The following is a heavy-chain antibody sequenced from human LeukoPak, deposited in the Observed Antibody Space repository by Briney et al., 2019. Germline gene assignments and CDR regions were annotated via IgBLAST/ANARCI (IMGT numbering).Heavy chain of an antibody. J-gene: IGHJ3*02. V-gene: IGHV3-74*01. Sequence: GGSLRLSCAASGFTFSSYWMHWVRQAPGKGLVWVSRINSDGNTTNYADSVKGRFTISRDNAKNTLYLQMNSLRAEDTAVYYCARFYGGSALDNWGQGTMVTVSS. CDR3: ARFYGGSALDN. D-gene: IGHD3-16*01. CDR2: INSDGNTT. CDR1: GFTFSSYW.